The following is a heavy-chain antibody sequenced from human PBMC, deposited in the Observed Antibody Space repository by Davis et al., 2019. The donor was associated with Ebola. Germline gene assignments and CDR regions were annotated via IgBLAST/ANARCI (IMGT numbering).Heavy chain of an antibody. CDR3: ARLQENSGLDY. CDR2: ISSSSTYI. V-gene: IGHV3-21*04. D-gene: IGHD5-12*01. J-gene: IGHJ4*02. Sequence: GGSLRLSCAASGFTFSRYTMNWVRQAPGKGLEWVSSISSSSTYIYYADSAKGRFTISRDNAKNSLYLQMNSLRAEDTAVYYCARLQENSGLDYWGQGTLVTVSS. CDR1: GFTFSRYT.